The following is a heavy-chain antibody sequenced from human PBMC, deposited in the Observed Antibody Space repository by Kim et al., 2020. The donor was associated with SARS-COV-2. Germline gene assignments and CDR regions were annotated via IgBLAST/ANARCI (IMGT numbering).Heavy chain of an antibody. CDR2: IYYSGST. CDR1: GGSISSSSYY. D-gene: IGHD1-26*01. V-gene: IGHV4-39*07. Sequence: SETLSLTCTVSGGSISSSSYYWGWIRQPPGKGLEWIGSIYYSGSTYYNPSLKSRVTISVDTSKNQFSLKLSSVTAADTAVYYCARIVGATAAPLIKRQH. J-gene: IGHJ1*01. CDR3: ARIVGATAAPLIKRQH.